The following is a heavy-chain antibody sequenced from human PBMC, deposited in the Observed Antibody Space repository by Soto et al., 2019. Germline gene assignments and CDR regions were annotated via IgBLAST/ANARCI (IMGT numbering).Heavy chain of an antibody. Sequence: QVQLVESGGGVVQPGRSLRLSCAASGFTCSSYGMHWVRQAPGTGLEWVAVISYDGSNKYYADSVKGRFTISRDNSKNTLYLQINSLRAEDTAVYYCAKEQGIAVAGTIYFQHWGQGTLVTVSS. CDR2: ISYDGSNK. D-gene: IGHD6-19*01. J-gene: IGHJ1*01. CDR1: GFTCSSYG. CDR3: AKEQGIAVAGTIYFQH. V-gene: IGHV3-30*18.